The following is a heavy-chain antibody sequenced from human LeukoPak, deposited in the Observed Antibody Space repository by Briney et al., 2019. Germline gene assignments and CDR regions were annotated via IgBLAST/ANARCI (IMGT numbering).Heavy chain of an antibody. J-gene: IGHJ3*02. CDR2: INGSGGST. CDR1: GFTFSSYD. V-gene: IGHV3-23*01. D-gene: IGHD3-22*01. CDR3: AKGDYYDSSGYYYEGAFDI. Sequence: GGSLRLSCAASGFTFSSYDMSWVRQALGKGLEWVSAINGSGGSTYYADSVKGRFTISRDNSKNTLYLQMNSLRAEDTAVYYCAKGDYYDSSGYYYEGAFDIWGQGTMVSVSS.